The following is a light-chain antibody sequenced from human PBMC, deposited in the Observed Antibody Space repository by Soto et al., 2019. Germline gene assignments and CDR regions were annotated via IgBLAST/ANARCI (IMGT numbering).Light chain of an antibody. J-gene: IGKJ1*01. CDR1: QSISTW. V-gene: IGKV1-5*03. CDR2: KAS. Sequence: DIQMTPSPTTLPASVGDRVTITCRASQSISTWLAWYQQKPGKAPNLLIYKASYLASGVPSRFSGGGSGTDFTLTISRLEPEDFAVYYCQQYGSSGTFGQGTMV. CDR3: QQYGSSGT.